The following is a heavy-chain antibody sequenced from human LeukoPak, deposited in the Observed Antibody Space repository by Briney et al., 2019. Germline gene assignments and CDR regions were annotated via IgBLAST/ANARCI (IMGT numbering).Heavy chain of an antibody. D-gene: IGHD3-22*01. V-gene: IGHV4-59*01. CDR3: ARAGYYYDSSGYYYFDY. J-gene: IGHJ4*02. Sequence: SETLSLTCTVSGGSISSYYWSWIRQPPGKGLEWIGYIYYSGSTNYNPSLKGRVTISVDTSKNQFSLKLSSVTAADTAVYYCARAGYYYDSSGYYYFDYWGQGTLVTVSS. CDR2: IYYSGST. CDR1: GGSISSYY.